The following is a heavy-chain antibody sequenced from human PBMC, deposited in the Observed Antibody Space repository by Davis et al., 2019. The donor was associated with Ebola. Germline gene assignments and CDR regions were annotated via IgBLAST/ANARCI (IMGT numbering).Heavy chain of an antibody. CDR1: GFTFSRYW. D-gene: IGHD1-1*01. Sequence: GGSLRLSCAVSGFTFSRYWMSWVRQAPGKSLEWVANINPDGSETHYTDSLRGRFTISRDNVKSSVFLQMERLRVDDTAVYFCAGTGFWGQGTLVTVSS. CDR2: INPDGSET. V-gene: IGHV3-7*03. CDR3: AGTGF. J-gene: IGHJ4*02.